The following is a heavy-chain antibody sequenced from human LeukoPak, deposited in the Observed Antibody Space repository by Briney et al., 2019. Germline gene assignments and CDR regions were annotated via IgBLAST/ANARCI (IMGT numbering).Heavy chain of an antibody. CDR2: IDPSDSYT. V-gene: IGHV5-10-1*01. D-gene: IGHD2-15*01. CDR1: GYSFTSYW. Sequence: GESLRISFKGSGYSFTSYWISWVRQMPGKGLEWMGRIDPSDSYTNYSPSFQGHVTISADKSISTAYLQWSSLKASDTAMYYCARMVAANTDLGYWGQGTLVTVSS. J-gene: IGHJ4*02. CDR3: ARMVAANTDLGY.